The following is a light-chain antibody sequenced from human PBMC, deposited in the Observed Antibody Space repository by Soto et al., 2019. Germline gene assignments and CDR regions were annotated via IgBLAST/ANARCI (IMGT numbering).Light chain of an antibody. Sequence: EIVIRQSPATLSVSPGERVTLSCRASQSVSSSLAWFQQKPGQAPRLLIYDASTRATGIPARFSGSGSGTEFTLTISSLQSEDFAVYYCQQYNMWTGTFGPGTKVDIK. CDR1: QSVSSS. CDR2: DAS. V-gene: IGKV3-15*01. CDR3: QQYNMWTGT. J-gene: IGKJ3*01.